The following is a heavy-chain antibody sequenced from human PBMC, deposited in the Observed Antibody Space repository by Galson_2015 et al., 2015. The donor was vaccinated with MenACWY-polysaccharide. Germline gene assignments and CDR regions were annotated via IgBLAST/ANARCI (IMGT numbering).Heavy chain of an antibody. Sequence: SLRLSCAASGFPFSSYAIHWVRQAPGKGLEWVAVISYDGSDKYYADSVKGRFTIPRDNPKNTLYLQMNSLRAEDTAVYYCAKPFYGGNSYGAFNIWGQETMVTVSS. J-gene: IGHJ3*02. CDR1: GFPFSSYA. D-gene: IGHD4-23*01. CDR2: ISYDGSDK. V-gene: IGHV3-30*18. CDR3: AKPFYGGNSYGAFNI.